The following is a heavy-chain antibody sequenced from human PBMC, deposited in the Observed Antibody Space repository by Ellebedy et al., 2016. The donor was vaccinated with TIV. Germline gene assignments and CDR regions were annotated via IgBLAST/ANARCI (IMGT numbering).Heavy chain of an antibody. CDR2: IYYSGST. CDR3: ARDVATFSLYYYGVDV. Sequence: SETLSLXXTVSGGSISSGDYYWSWIRQPPGKGLEWIGYIYYSGSTYYNPSLKSRVTISVDTSKNQFSLKLRSVTAADTAVYYCARDVATFSLYYYGVDVWGRGTTVIVSS. D-gene: IGHD5-12*01. CDR1: GGSISSGDYY. V-gene: IGHV4-30-4*01. J-gene: IGHJ6*02.